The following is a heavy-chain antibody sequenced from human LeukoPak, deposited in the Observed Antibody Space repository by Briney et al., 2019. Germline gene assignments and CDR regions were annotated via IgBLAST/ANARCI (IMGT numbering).Heavy chain of an antibody. V-gene: IGHV4-39*07. CDR2: IYHSGST. CDR1: GGSVSNGSYY. Sequence: PSETLSLTCTVSGGSVSNGSYYWGWIRQPPGKGLEWIGSIYHSGSTYYNPSLKSRVTISVDTSKNQFSLKLSSVTAADTAVYYCARGADSSGYYSIFYFDYWGQGTLVTVSS. CDR3: ARGADSSGYYSIFYFDY. J-gene: IGHJ4*02. D-gene: IGHD3-22*01.